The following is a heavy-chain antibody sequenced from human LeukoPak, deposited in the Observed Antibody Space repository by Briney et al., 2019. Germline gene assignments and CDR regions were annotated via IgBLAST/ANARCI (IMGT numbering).Heavy chain of an antibody. CDR1: GFTFSSYA. CDR2: ISGSGGST. V-gene: IGHV3-23*01. CDR3: ATSPPLWFGEFDAFDI. J-gene: IGHJ3*02. D-gene: IGHD3-10*01. Sequence: PGGSLRLSCAASGFTFSSYAMSWVRQAPGKGLEWVSAISGSGGSTYYADSVKGRFTISRDNSKNTLYLQMNSLRAEDTAVYYCATSPPLWFGEFDAFDIWGQGTMVTVSS.